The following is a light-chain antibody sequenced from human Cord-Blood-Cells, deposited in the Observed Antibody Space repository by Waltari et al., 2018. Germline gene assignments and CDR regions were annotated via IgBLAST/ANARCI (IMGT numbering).Light chain of an antibody. CDR1: SSDVGGYTY. CDR2: DVS. Sequence: QSALTQPASVSGSPGQSITISCTGTSSDVGGYTYVSWYQQHPGKAPKLMIYDVSKRPSGVSNRFSGSKSGNTASLTISGLQAEDEADYYCSSYTSSSTFEVFGGGTKLTVL. CDR3: SSYTSSSTFEV. J-gene: IGLJ2*01. V-gene: IGLV2-14*01.